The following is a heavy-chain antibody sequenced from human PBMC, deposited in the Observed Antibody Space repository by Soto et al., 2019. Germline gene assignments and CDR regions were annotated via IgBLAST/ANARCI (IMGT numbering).Heavy chain of an antibody. CDR2: IWYDGSNK. D-gene: IGHD6-6*01. Sequence: QVQLVESGGGVVQPGGSLRLSCAASGFTFSSYGMHWVRQAPGKGLEWVAVIWYDGSNKYYADSVKGRFTISRDNSKNTLYLQMNSLRAEDTAVYYCARDKWVSIAARQVEDGYYYGMDVWGQGTTVTVSS. CDR1: GFTFSSYG. CDR3: ARDKWVSIAARQVEDGYYYGMDV. J-gene: IGHJ6*02. V-gene: IGHV3-33*01.